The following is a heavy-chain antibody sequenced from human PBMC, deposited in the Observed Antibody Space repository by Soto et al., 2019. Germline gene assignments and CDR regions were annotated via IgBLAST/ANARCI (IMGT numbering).Heavy chain of an antibody. CDR2: FDPEDGQT. D-gene: IGHD6-6*01. J-gene: IGHJ6*02. CDR1: GYTLTELS. V-gene: IGHV1-24*01. CDR3: ATPSRIAARRPSAFFHYYYGMDV. Sequence: ASVKVSCKVSGYTLTELSMHWVRQAPGKGLEWMGGFDPEDGQTIYAQKFQGRVTMTEDTSTDTAYMELSSLRSEDTAVYYCATPSRIAARRPSAFFHYYYGMDVWGQGTTVTVSS.